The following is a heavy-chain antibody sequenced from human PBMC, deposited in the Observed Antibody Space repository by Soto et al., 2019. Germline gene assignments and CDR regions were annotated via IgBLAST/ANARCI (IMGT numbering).Heavy chain of an antibody. CDR1: GFTFSDYH. J-gene: IGHJ6*03. CDR3: VRCPTETTVWDYYHYIDV. CDR2: MTSSGSTI. D-gene: IGHD4-17*01. V-gene: IGHV3-11*01. Sequence: QVQLVESGGGLVKPGGSLRLSCAAAGFTFSDYHMSWIRQAPGKGLEWVSYMTSSGSTIFYADSVKGRFTISRDNAKRSLYLQMNSLRAEDTAVYFCVRCPTETTVWDYYHYIDVWGKGTTVTVSS.